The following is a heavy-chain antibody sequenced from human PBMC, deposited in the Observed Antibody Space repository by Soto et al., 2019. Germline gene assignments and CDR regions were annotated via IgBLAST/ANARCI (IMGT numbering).Heavy chain of an antibody. V-gene: IGHV4-59*01. CDR2: IYYSGST. D-gene: IGHD5-18*01. J-gene: IGHJ6*02. CDR3: AREGVTPSYYYYYGMDV. CDR1: GGSISSYY. Sequence: QVQLQESGPGLVKPSETLSLTCTVSGGSISSYYWSWIRQPPGKGLEWIGYIYYSGSTNYKSSLKSRVTISVDTSKNQFSLKLSSVTAADTAVYYCAREGVTPSYYYYYGMDVWGQGTTVTVSS.